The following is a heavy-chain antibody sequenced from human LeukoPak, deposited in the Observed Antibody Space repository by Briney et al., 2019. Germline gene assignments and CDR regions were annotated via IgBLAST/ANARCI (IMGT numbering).Heavy chain of an antibody. D-gene: IGHD2/OR15-2a*01. Sequence: GGSLRLSCAASGFTFSNYWMSWVRQAPGKGLEWVANIKQDGSEKYYVDSVEGRFTISRDNAKNSLYLQMNSLRAEDTAVYYCARVLNWFDPWGQGTLVTVSS. CDR3: ARVLNWFDP. CDR2: IKQDGSEK. CDR1: GFTFSNYW. J-gene: IGHJ5*02. V-gene: IGHV3-7*01.